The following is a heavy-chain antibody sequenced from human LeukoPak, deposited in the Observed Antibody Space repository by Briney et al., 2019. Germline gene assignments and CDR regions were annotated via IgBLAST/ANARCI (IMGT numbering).Heavy chain of an antibody. J-gene: IGHJ3*02. D-gene: IGHD3-10*02. Sequence: PGRSLRLSCAASGFTFSAYGLNWVRQAPGKGLEWVALISFDGSEEYYADSVKGRVTISRDNSKNTVYLQMDSLRTEDTAVYYCARTVRERWVYDASPIWGQGTMVTVSS. CDR3: ARTVRERWVYDASPI. V-gene: IGHV3-30*04. CDR1: GFTFSAYG. CDR2: ISFDGSEE.